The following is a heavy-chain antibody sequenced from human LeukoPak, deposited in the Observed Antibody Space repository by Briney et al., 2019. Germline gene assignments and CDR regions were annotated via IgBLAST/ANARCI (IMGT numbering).Heavy chain of an antibody. V-gene: IGHV1-18*01. CDR1: GYTFTNYG. J-gene: IGHJ4*02. CDR3: PRDYGSGSYHY. Sequence: ASVKVSCKASGYTFTNYGIIWVRQAPGQGLEWMGWISTYNGNTNYVQKLQGRVTMTTDTSTSTAYMELRSLRSDDTAVYYCPRDYGSGSYHYWGQGTLVTVSS. D-gene: IGHD3-10*01. CDR2: ISTYNGNT.